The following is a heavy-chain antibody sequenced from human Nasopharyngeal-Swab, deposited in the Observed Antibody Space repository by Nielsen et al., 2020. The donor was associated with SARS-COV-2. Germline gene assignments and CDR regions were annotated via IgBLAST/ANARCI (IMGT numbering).Heavy chain of an antibody. CDR2: IYPDDSET. V-gene: IGHV5-51*01. J-gene: IGHJ5*01. CDR3: ARADCSGGNCYSLSWFDS. Sequence: GESLKISCKGSGYSFTSYWIGWARQMPGKGLEWMGIIYPDDSETRYSPSFQGQVTISEDKSINTAYLQWSSLKASDTAMYYCARADCSGGNCYSLSWFDSWGQGTLVTVSS. D-gene: IGHD2-15*01. CDR1: GYSFTSYW.